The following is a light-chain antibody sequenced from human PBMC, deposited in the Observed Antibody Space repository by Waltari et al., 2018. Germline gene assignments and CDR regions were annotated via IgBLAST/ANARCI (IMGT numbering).Light chain of an antibody. CDR2: SNN. J-gene: IGLJ2*01. CDR3: SAGDDSLNGHVI. CDR1: WSNIGTNV. V-gene: IGLV1-44*01. Sequence: QSLLTQPPSASGTPGQTVTISCSGSWSNIGTNVVSWYQQLPGTAPKLLIHSNNQRPSGVPDRFSCSKAGTSASLAIIGLQSADEADYYCSAGDDSLNGHVIFGGGTKLTVL.